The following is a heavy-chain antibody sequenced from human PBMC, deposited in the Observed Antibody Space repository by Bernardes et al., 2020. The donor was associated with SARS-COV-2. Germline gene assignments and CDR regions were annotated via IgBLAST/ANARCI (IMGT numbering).Heavy chain of an antibody. CDR2: ISGRGIST. Sequence: GSLRLSCAASGFISRNYAMSWVRQVPGKGLEWVSGISGRGISTYYAASVRGRFTISGDDSKDTLYLHMNSLRVEDTALYYCAKERFGHVAGFFDYWGQGTLVTVSS. J-gene: IGHJ4*02. V-gene: IGHV3-23*01. CDR1: GFISRNYA. D-gene: IGHD6-19*01. CDR3: AKERFGHVAGFFDY.